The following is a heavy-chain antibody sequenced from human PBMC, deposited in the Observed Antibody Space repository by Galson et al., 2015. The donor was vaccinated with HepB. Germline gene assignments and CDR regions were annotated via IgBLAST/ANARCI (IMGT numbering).Heavy chain of an antibody. Sequence: SVKVSCKVSGSTLTELSMHWVRQAPGKGLEWMGGFDPEDGETIYAQKFQGRVTMTEDTSTDTAYMELSSLRSEDTAVYYCATGRAAYSGSYYNWFDPWGQGTLVTVSS. CDR3: ATGRAAYSGSYYNWFDP. CDR1: GSTLTELS. J-gene: IGHJ5*02. CDR2: FDPEDGET. D-gene: IGHD1-26*01. V-gene: IGHV1-24*01.